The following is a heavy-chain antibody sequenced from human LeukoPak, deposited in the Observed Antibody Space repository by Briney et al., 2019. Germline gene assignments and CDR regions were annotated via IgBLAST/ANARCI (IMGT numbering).Heavy chain of an antibody. CDR1: GYTFTSYY. D-gene: IGHD3-10*01. J-gene: IGHJ6*02. V-gene: IGHV1-46*01. Sequence: GASVKVSCKASGYTFTSYYMHWVRQAPGQGLEWMGIINPSGGSTSYAQKFQGRVTMTRDMSTSTAYMELRSLRSDDTAVYYCATFYYYGSGSYYLDYYYGMDVWGQGTTVTVSS. CDR3: ATFYYYGSGSYYLDYYYGMDV. CDR2: INPSGGST.